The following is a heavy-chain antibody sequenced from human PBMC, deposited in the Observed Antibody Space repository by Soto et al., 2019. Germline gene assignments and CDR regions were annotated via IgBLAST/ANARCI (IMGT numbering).Heavy chain of an antibody. CDR1: GYTFTGNA. Sequence: QVQLVQSGAEVKNPGASVKVSCRASGYTFTGNAIHWIRQAPGQRLEWIGKIDPGNGNTKYSQNFQGRVTITRDTSASAAYMELNTLGSEDTSIYYCARSETGYSRFDYWGQGTLVTDSS. CDR2: IDPGNGNT. D-gene: IGHD3-9*01. CDR3: ARSETGYSRFDY. V-gene: IGHV1-3*01. J-gene: IGHJ4*02.